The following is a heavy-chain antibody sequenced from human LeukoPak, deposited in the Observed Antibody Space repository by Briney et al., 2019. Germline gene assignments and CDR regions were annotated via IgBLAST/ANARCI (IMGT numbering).Heavy chain of an antibody. D-gene: IGHD1-26*01. V-gene: IGHV3-23*01. J-gene: IGHJ4*02. Sequence: PGGSLRLSCAASGFTFSSYAMSWVRQAPGEGLEWVSAISGSGGSTYYADSVKGRFTISRDNSKNTLYLQMNSLRAEDTAVYYCAKGRGGSYPRYYFDYWGQGTLVTVSS. CDR3: AKGRGGSYPRYYFDY. CDR1: GFTFSSYA. CDR2: ISGSGGST.